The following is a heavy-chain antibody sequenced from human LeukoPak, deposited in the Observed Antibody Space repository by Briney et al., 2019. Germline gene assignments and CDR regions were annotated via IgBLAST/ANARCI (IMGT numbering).Heavy chain of an antibody. CDR1: GFTFNNYS. V-gene: IGHV4-34*01. CDR3: ARGEEYGDDGGWFDP. J-gene: IGHJ5*02. CDR2: INHSGST. D-gene: IGHD4-17*01. Sequence: PGGSLRLSCAASGFTFNNYSMNWVRQAPGKGLEWIGEINHSGSTNNNPSLKSRVTISVGTSKNQLSLKLNSVTAADTAVYYCARGEEYGDDGGWFDPWGQGTLVTVSS.